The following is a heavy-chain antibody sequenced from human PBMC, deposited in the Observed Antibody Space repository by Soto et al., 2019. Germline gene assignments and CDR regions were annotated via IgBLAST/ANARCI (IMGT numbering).Heavy chain of an antibody. Sequence: SETLSLTCTVSGGSISSGGCYWSWIRQHPGKGLEWIGYIYYSGSTYYNPSLKSRVTISVDTSKNQFSLKLSSVTAADTAVYYCARGVLMVYAHGERYNGFDPWGQGTLVTVSS. V-gene: IGHV4-31*03. CDR2: IYYSGST. CDR1: GGSISSGGCY. D-gene: IGHD2-8*01. J-gene: IGHJ5*02. CDR3: ARGVLMVYAHGERYNGFDP.